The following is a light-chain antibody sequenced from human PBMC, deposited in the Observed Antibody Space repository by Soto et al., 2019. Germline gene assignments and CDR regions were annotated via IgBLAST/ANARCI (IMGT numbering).Light chain of an antibody. V-gene: IGKV2-28*01. Sequence: DIVMTQSPLSLPVTPGEPASISCRSSQSLLHSNGYTYFHWYLQKPGQSPQLLIYWGSSRASGVPDRFSGSASGTDFTLDISRVEAEDVGTYYCMQALQTPYTFGQGTKLEIK. CDR3: MQALQTPYT. CDR1: QSLLHSNGYTY. CDR2: WGS. J-gene: IGKJ2*01.